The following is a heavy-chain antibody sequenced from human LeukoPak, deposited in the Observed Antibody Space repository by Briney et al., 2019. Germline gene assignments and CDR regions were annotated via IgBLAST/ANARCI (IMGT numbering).Heavy chain of an antibody. D-gene: IGHD6-19*01. CDR3: ARRGPSSGRDNWFDP. J-gene: IGHJ5*02. Sequence: GESLKISCKGSGYSFNSYWIGWVRQMPGKGLEWMGIIYPGDSDTRYSPSFQGHVTISVDKSITTAYLQWSSLKASDTAMYYCARRGPSSGRDNWFDPWGQGTLVTVSS. CDR2: IYPGDSDT. V-gene: IGHV5-51*01. CDR1: GYSFNSYW.